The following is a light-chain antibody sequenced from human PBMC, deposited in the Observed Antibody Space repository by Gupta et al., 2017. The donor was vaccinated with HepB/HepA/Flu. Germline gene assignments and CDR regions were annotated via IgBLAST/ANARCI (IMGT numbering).Light chain of an antibody. V-gene: IGKV3-20*01. Sequence: ENVLTQSPGTLSLSPGERVTLSCRASQSLNSNYLAWYQQKPGQAPRLLIYGASIRATGISDRFSGSGSGTDFTLTISRLEPKDFAMYYCQQYGSSPLYTFGQGTKLQIK. CDR1: QSLNSNY. CDR2: GAS. J-gene: IGKJ2*01. CDR3: QQYGSSPLYT.